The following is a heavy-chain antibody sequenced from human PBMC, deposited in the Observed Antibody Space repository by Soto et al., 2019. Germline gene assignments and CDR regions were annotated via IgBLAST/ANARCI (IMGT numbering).Heavy chain of an antibody. CDR2: MNPNSGNT. J-gene: IGHJ4*02. D-gene: IGHD2-2*01. CDR1: GYTFTSYD. Sequence: ASVKVSCKASGYTFTSYDINWVRQATGQGLEWMGWMNPNSGNTGYAQKFQGRVTMTRNTSISTAYMELSSLRSEDTAVYYCARGSIVVVPAATYYFDYWGQGTLVTVSS. CDR3: ARGSIVVVPAATYYFDY. V-gene: IGHV1-8*01.